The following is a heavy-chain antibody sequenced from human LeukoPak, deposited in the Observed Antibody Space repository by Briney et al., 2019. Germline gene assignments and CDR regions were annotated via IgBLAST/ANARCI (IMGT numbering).Heavy chain of an antibody. Sequence: SVKVSCKASGGTFSSYAIGWVRQAPGQGLEWMGRIIPILGIANYAQKFQGRVTITADKSTSTAYMELSSLRSEDTAVYYCARDPDSSHAFDIWGQGTMVTVSS. CDR1: GGTFSSYA. CDR3: ARDPDSSHAFDI. V-gene: IGHV1-69*04. CDR2: IIPILGIA. J-gene: IGHJ3*02. D-gene: IGHD6-19*01.